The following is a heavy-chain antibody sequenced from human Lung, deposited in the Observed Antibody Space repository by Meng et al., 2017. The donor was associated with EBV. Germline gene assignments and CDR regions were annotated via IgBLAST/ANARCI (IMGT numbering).Heavy chain of an antibody. CDR1: CGSISSSSHY. V-gene: IGHV4-39*07. CDR2: IHYSGRT. Sequence: QLQWQGSGHGLVKLSGTLSLTCTVSCGSISSSSHYLDWIRQSPGKGLQWIGSIHYSGRTSYNPSLKSRVTISVDTSKNQFSLKLSSVVAADTAVYYCAREVPMIVMNWLDPWGQGTLVTVSS. CDR3: AREVPMIVMNWLDP. J-gene: IGHJ5*02. D-gene: IGHD3-22*01.